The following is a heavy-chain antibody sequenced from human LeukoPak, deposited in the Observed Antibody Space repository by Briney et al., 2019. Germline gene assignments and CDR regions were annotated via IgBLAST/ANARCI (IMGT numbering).Heavy chain of an antibody. D-gene: IGHD4-17*01. J-gene: IGHJ4*02. CDR1: GGSISSGGYY. CDR3: AKASYGDYAFDY. CDR2: IYYSGST. V-gene: IGHV4-31*03. Sequence: SQTLSLTCTVSGGSISSGGYYWSWIRQHPGKGLEWIGYIYYSGSTYYNPSLKSRVTISVDTSKNQFSLKLSSVTAADTAVYYCAKASYGDYAFDYWGQGTLVTVSS.